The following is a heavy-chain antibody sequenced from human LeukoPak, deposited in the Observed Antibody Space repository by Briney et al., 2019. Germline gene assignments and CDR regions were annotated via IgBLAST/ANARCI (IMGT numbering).Heavy chain of an antibody. Sequence: APVKVSCKVSGGTFSSYAISWVRQAPGQGLEWMGGIIPIFGTANYAQKFQGRVTITTDESTSTAYMELSSLRSEDTAVYYCARSGDFWSGYSNWFDPWGQGTLVTVSS. V-gene: IGHV1-69*05. CDR3: ARSGDFWSGYSNWFDP. CDR1: GGTFSSYA. D-gene: IGHD3-3*01. J-gene: IGHJ5*02. CDR2: IIPIFGTA.